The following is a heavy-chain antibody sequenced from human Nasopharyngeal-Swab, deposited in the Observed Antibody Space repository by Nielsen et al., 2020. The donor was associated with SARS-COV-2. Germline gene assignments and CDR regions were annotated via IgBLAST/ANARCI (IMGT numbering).Heavy chain of an antibody. CDR1: GSSFTSYW. CDR3: ASPYCGGDCSPNWYFDL. CDR2: IYPGDSDT. V-gene: IGHV5-51*01. D-gene: IGHD2-21*02. J-gene: IGHJ2*01. Sequence: GASLKISCKGSGSSFTSYWIGWVRQLPGKGLEWMGIIYPGDSDTRYSPSFQGQVTISADKSISTAYLQWSSLKASDTAMYYCASPYCGGDCSPNWYFDLWGRGTLVTVSS.